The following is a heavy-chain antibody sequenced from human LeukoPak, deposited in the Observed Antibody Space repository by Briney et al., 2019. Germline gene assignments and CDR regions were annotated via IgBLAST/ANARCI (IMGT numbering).Heavy chain of an antibody. D-gene: IGHD5-18*01. CDR1: GGSISSYY. CDR3: ARVPIVDTATPVHYYYGMDV. V-gene: IGHV4-59*01. CDR2: IYYSGST. J-gene: IGHJ6*02. Sequence: SETLSLTCTVSGGSISSYYWSWIRQPPGKGLEWIGYIYYSGSTNYNPSLKSRVTISVDTSKNQFSLKLSSVTAADTAVYYCARVPIVDTATPVHYYYGMDVWGQGTTVTVSS.